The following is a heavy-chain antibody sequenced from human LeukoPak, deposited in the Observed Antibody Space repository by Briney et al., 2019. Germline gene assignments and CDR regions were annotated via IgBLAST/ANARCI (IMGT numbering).Heavy chain of an antibody. V-gene: IGHV4-59*01. CDR1: GGSISSYY. CDR3: ARGAVRFDP. D-gene: IGHD3-16*01. Sequence: SETLSLTCTVSGGSISSYYWSWIRQPPGKGLEWIGYIYYSGSTNYNPSLKSRVTISVDTSKNQFSLKLSSVTAADTAVYYCARGAVRFDPWGQGTLVTVSS. J-gene: IGHJ5*02. CDR2: IYYSGST.